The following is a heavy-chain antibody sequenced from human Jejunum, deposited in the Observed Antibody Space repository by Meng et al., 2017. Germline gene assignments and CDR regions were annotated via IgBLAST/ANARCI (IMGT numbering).Heavy chain of an antibody. V-gene: IGHV3-48*03. CDR2: ISSGGSTN. CDR3: AKVAHCGGYCFYYFDY. D-gene: IGHD2-21*02. Sequence: GGFLRLSCAASRFTFSSSEMSWVRQAPGKGREWIAYISSGGSTNYYADSGKGRFTISRDNAKNSLYLQLNSLRAEDTALYYCAKVAHCGGYCFYYFDYWGQGTLVTVSS. J-gene: IGHJ4*02. CDR1: RFTFSSSE.